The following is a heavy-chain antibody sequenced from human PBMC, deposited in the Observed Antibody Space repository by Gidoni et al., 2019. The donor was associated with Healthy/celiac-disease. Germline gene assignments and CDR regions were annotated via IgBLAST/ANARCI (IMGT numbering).Heavy chain of an antibody. CDR1: EFTFSRHA. J-gene: IGHJ4*02. CDR3: AKDMEAVVVPAAPFDY. Sequence: EVQMLESGGGLVQPGGSMRLSCAASEFTFSRHAMSWGRKAPGKGREWVSAISGSGGSTDYADSVKGRFTISRDNSKNTLYLQMNSLRAEDTAVYYCAKDMEAVVVPAAPFDYWGQGTLVTVSS. D-gene: IGHD2-2*01. V-gene: IGHV3-23*01. CDR2: ISGSGGST.